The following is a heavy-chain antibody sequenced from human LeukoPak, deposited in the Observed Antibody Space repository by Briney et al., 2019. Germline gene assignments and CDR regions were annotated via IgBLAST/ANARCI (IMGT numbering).Heavy chain of an antibody. CDR3: AKDPWIGDGDYGYFDY. V-gene: IGHV3-30*02. D-gene: IGHD4-17*01. CDR1: GFTFSSYS. Sequence: PGGSLRLSCAASGFTFSSYSMNWVRQAPGKGLEWVAFIRYDGSNKYYADSVKGRFTISRDNSKNTLYLQMNSLRAEDTAVYYCAKDPWIGDGDYGYFDYWGQGTLVTVSS. J-gene: IGHJ4*02. CDR2: IRYDGSNK.